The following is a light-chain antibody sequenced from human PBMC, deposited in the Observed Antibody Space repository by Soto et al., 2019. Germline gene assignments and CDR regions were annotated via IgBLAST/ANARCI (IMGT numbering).Light chain of an antibody. CDR3: QQYNNWPPT. Sequence: EIVITQSPRTLSLSPGERATLSCRASQSVSSSYLAWYQQKPGQAPRLLIYGVSTKASGIPARFSGSGSGTEFTLTISSLQSEDVAAYCCQQYNNWPPTFGQGTKVDI. V-gene: IGKV3-15*01. J-gene: IGKJ1*01. CDR2: GVS. CDR1: QSVSSSY.